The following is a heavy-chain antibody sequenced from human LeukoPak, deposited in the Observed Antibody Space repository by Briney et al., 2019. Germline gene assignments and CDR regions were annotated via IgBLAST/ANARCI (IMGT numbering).Heavy chain of an antibody. D-gene: IGHD4-17*01. Sequence: GGSLRLSCAASGFPFSSYVMHWVRQAPCKGLEWVAIIRSDGSDKYYADSVKGRFTISRDNSKNTLYLQLNSLRAEDTAVYYCARSYGDATFDYWGQGTLVTVSS. J-gene: IGHJ4*02. CDR3: ARSYGDATFDY. CDR2: IRSDGSDK. V-gene: IGHV3-33*01. CDR1: GFPFSSYV.